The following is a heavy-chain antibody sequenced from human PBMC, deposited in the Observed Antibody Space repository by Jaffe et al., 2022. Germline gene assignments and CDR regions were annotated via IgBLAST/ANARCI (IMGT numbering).Heavy chain of an antibody. J-gene: IGHJ3*02. CDR3: ARWGQLDIVVVPAAMPNDAFDI. CDR1: GYTFTSYY. V-gene: IGHV1-46*01. Sequence: QVQLVQSGAEVKKPGASVKVSCKASGYTFTSYYMHWVRQAPGQGLEWMGIINPSGGSTSYAQKFQGRVTMTRDTSTSTVYMELSSLRSEDTAVYYCARWGQLDIVVVPAAMPNDAFDIWGQGTMVTVSS. CDR2: INPSGGST. D-gene: IGHD2-2*03.